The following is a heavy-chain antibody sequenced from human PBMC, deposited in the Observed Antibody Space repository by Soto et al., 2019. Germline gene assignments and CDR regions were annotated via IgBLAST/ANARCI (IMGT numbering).Heavy chain of an antibody. CDR1: GFSLSNAGLG. V-gene: IGHV2-26*04. CDR2: IFSNDKK. Sequence: QVTVKESGPVLVKPTETLTLTCTVSGFSLSNAGLGVSWIRQPPGKALEWLAHIFSNDKKSYSTSLKSRLTISKATSKSQVVLTITNMDPVDTATYYCASTYSSSWYWCAPWGQRTLVTVSS. D-gene: IGHD6-13*01. J-gene: IGHJ5*02. CDR3: ASTYSSSWYWCAP.